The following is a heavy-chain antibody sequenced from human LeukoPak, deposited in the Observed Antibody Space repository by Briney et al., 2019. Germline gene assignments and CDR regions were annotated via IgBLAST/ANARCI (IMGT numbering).Heavy chain of an antibody. J-gene: IGHJ4*02. CDR1: GFTFSSYW. D-gene: IGHD2/OR15-2a*01. CDR2: IKQDGSEK. Sequence: GGSLRLSCAASGFTFSSYWMSWVRQAPGKGLEWVANIKQDGSEKYNVDSVKGRFTISRDNAKNSLYLQMNSLRAEDTAVYYCARDSPIGRPNTWDYWGQGTLVTVSS. V-gene: IGHV3-7*01. CDR3: ARDSPIGRPNTWDY.